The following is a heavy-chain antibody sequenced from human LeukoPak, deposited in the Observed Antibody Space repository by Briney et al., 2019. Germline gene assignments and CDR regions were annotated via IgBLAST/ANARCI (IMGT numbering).Heavy chain of an antibody. CDR3: ARGTIAAEYLDY. Sequence: PSETLSLTCTVSGGSISSSSYYWGWIRQPPGKGLEWIGSIYYSGSTYYNPSLKSRVTISVDTSKNQFSLKLSSVTAADTAVYYCARGTIAAEYLDYWGQGTLVTVSS. D-gene: IGHD1-14*01. V-gene: IGHV4-39*01. J-gene: IGHJ4*02. CDR1: GGSISSSSYY. CDR2: IYYSGST.